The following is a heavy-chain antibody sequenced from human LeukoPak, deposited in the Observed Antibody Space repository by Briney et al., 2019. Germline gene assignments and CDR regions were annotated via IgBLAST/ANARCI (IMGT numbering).Heavy chain of an antibody. J-gene: IGHJ4*02. D-gene: IGHD6-19*01. CDR3: ARPSSGWTSRIGL. Sequence: GESLKISCKGSGYTFTDYNIGWVRQMPGKGLEWMGIIYPGDSDARYSPSFQGQVTISADKSTSTTYLQWRSLKASDTAMYYCARPSSGWTSRIGLWGQGTLVTVSS. CDR1: GYTFTDYN. CDR2: IYPGDSDA. V-gene: IGHV5-51*01.